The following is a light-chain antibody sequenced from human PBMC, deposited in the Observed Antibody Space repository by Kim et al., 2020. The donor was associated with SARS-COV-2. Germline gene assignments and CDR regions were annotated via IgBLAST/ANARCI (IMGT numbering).Light chain of an antibody. CDR2: DVN. V-gene: IGLV2-11*01. CDR3: SSYAGTYSWV. J-gene: IGLJ3*02. CDR1: SSDVGGYNY. Sequence: QSALTQPRSVSGSPGQSVTISCTGTSSDVGGYNYVSWYQQHPGKAPKAMIYDVNKRPSGVPDRFSGSKSGNTASLTISGLQAEDEAYYYCSSYAGTYSWVFGGGTQLTVL.